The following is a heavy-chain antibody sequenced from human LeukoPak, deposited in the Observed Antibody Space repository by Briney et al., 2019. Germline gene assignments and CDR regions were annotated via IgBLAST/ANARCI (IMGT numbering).Heavy chain of an antibody. D-gene: IGHD1-26*01. CDR3: ARKASDSGTSYFDY. CDR1: GGPISSSPYY. V-gene: IGHV4-39*01. J-gene: IGHJ4*02. CDR2: IYYSGST. Sequence: SETLSLTCTVPGGPISSSPYYSGWIRQPPGKGLDWIGSIYYSGSTSYNPPLKSRVTISVDTSKDQFSLKLDSVTAADTAVYYCARKASDSGTSYFDYWGQGTLVTVSS.